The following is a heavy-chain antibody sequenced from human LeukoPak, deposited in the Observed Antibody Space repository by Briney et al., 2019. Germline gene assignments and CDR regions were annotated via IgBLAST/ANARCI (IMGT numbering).Heavy chain of an antibody. J-gene: IGHJ5*02. D-gene: IGHD2-2*01. CDR3: ARGRRYIVVVPAAGGFDP. Sequence: SETLSLTCTVSGGSISSSNYYWGWIRQPPGKGLEWIGSIYYSGSTYYNPSLKSRVTISVDTSKNQFSLKLSSVTAADTAVYYCARGRRYIVVVPAAGGFDPWGQGTLVTVSS. CDR1: GGSISSSNYY. V-gene: IGHV4-39*01. CDR2: IYYSGST.